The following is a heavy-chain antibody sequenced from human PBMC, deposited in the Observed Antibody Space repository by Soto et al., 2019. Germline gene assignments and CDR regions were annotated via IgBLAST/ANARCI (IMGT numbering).Heavy chain of an antibody. CDR1: GGSISSHY. CDR2: IYSSGST. J-gene: IGHJ5*02. D-gene: IGHD3-3*01. V-gene: IGHV4-59*11. CDR3: AIETSEFWNGYTKNWLDT. Sequence: SESLSLTCTVSGGSISSHYWSWIRQPPGKELEWIGYIYSSGSTNYNPSLKSRVTISVDTSKNQFSLKLNSVTAADTAVYYCAIETSEFWNGYTKNWLDTWGQGTLVTVSS.